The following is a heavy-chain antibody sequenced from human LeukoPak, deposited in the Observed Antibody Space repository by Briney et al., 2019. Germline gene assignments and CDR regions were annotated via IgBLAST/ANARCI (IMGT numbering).Heavy chain of an antibody. J-gene: IGHJ4*02. D-gene: IGHD3-10*01. CDR1: GFTFSSYG. CDR2: ISGSGGST. CDR3: ASLVRGTSHDY. Sequence: GGSLRLSCAASGFTFSSYGMSWVRQAPGKGLEWVSAISGSGGSTYYADSVKGRFTISRDNSKNTLYLQMNSLRAEDTAVYYCASLVRGTSHDYWGQGTLVSVSS. V-gene: IGHV3-23*01.